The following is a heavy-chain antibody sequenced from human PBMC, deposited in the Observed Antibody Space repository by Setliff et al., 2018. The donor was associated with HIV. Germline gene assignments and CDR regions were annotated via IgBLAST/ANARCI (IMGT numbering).Heavy chain of an antibody. CDR1: GGSFSNYY. D-gene: IGHD2-21*01. CDR2: INQNGRT. V-gene: IGHV4-34*01. Sequence: SETLSLTCAIYGGSFSNYYWSWIRHTPGRGLEWIAEINQNGRTNYNPALKSRVLVSLDTSKNQCSLHLVSVTAADTAVYFCTRAQIAAPRPFDYWGQGTLVTVSS. J-gene: IGHJ4*02. CDR3: TRAQIAAPRPFDY.